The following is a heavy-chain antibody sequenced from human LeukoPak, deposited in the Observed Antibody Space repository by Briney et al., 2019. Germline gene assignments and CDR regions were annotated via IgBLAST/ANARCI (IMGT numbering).Heavy chain of an antibody. J-gene: IGHJ4*02. Sequence: PGGSLRLSCAASGFTFSSYAMSWVRQAPGKGLEWVAFIRYDGGNEYYADSVKGRFTISRDNSRDTLYLQMNSLRAEDTAVYYCAKLAPIFDSSGYYHDYWGQGTLVTVSS. CDR2: IRYDGGNE. D-gene: IGHD3-22*01. CDR1: GFTFSSYA. V-gene: IGHV3-30*02. CDR3: AKLAPIFDSSGYYHDY.